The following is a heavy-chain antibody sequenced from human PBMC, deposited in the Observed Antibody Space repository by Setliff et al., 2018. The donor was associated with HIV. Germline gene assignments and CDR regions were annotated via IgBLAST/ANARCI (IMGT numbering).Heavy chain of an antibody. J-gene: IGHJ6*02. CDR2: IIPFLGVR. D-gene: IGHD3-10*01. CDR3: ARGTNYYDSHSFPQYYYNAMDV. CDR1: GYTFTSYK. Sequence: ASVKVSCKASGYTFTSYKLHWVRQAPGQGLEWMGVIIPFLGVRDYAQKFQGRVTITADESTRTGYMELRSLQSEDTAVYYCARGTNYYDSHSFPQYYYNAMDVWGQGTTVTVSS. V-gene: IGHV1-69*10.